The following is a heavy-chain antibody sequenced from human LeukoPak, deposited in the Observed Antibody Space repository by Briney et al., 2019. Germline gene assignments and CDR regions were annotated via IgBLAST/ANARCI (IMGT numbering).Heavy chain of an antibody. J-gene: IGHJ5*02. CDR3: ARVVIVRVYGGNSGGWFDP. Sequence: PSETLSLTCTVSGGSISSYYWSWIRQPPGKGLEWIGYIYYSGSTNYNPSLKSRVTISVDTSKNQFSLKLSSVTVADTAVYYCARVVIVRVYGGNSGGWFDPWGQGTLVTVSS. CDR2: IYYSGST. D-gene: IGHD4-23*01. V-gene: IGHV4-59*12. CDR1: GGSISSYY.